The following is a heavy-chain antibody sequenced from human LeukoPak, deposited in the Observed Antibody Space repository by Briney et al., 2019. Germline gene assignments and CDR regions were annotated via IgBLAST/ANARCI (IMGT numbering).Heavy chain of an antibody. J-gene: IGHJ4*02. CDR3: ARYYGDSGSQYYFDY. CDR2: IKSKTDGGTT. CDR1: GLTFSDAW. Sequence: PGGSLRLSCAASGLTFSDAWMSWVRQAPGKGLEWVGRIKSKTDGGTTDYAAPVKGRFTISRDDSKNTLYLQMNSLKIEDTAVYYCARYYGDSGSQYYFDYWGQGTLVTVSS. V-gene: IGHV3-15*01. D-gene: IGHD3-22*01.